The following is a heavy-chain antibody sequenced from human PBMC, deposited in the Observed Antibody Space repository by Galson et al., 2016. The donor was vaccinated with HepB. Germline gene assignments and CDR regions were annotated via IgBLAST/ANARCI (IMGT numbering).Heavy chain of an antibody. CDR2: IYSGGST. V-gene: IGHV3-53*05. CDR3: VREKWLRLLAIGDN. CDR1: GFTVSNNY. D-gene: IGHD5-12*01. J-gene: IGHJ4*02. Sequence: SLRLSCAASGFTVSNNYMSWVRQAPGKGLEWVSLIYSGGSTYYADSVKGRFTISRDNSKNTLYLQMNRLRPGDTAVYYCVREKWLRLLAIGDNWGQGTLVAVSS.